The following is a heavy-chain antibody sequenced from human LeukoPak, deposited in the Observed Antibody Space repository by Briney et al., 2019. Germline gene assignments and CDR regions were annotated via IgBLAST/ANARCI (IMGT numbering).Heavy chain of an antibody. Sequence: GGSLRPSCAASGFTFSSYGMHWVRQAPGKGLEWVAFIRDDGSNKYYADSVKGRFTISRVNSKNTLYLQMNSLRAEDTAVYYCAKALTSGWYKAFDYWGQGTLVTASS. D-gene: IGHD6-19*01. V-gene: IGHV3-30*02. CDR3: AKALTSGWYKAFDY. CDR1: GFTFSSYG. CDR2: IRDDGSNK. J-gene: IGHJ4*02.